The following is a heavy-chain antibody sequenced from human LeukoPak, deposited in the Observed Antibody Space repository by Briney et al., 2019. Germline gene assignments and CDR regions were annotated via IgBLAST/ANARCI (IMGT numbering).Heavy chain of an antibody. CDR1: GFTFSSYS. CDR3: AREGSGSGHDY. D-gene: IGHD6-19*01. V-gene: IGHV3-21*01. J-gene: IGHJ4*02. CDR2: ISSSSSYI. Sequence: GGSLRLYCAASGFTFSSYSMNWDRQAPGKGLEWVSSISSSSSYIYYADSVKGRFTISRDNAKNSLYLQMNSLRAEDTAVYYCAREGSGSGHDYWGQGTLVTVSS.